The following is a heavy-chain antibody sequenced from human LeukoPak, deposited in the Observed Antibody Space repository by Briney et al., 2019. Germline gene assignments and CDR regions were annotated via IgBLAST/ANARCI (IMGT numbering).Heavy chain of an antibody. CDR3: VREMLTTTSAFDY. CDR1: GFMFSSYA. CDR2: IDRNGRNT. V-gene: IGHV3-64D*09. D-gene: IGHD4/OR15-4a*01. J-gene: IGHJ4*02. Sequence: GGSLRLSCSASGFMFSSYAMHWVRQAPGKGLEYVSTIDRNGRNTYYADSLRGRFTISRDNSKNTLYLQMRSLRAEDTAVYYCVREMLTTTSAFDYWGQGSLVTVSS.